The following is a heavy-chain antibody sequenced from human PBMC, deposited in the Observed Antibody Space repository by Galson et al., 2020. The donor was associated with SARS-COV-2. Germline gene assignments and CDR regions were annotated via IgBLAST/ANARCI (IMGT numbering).Heavy chain of an antibody. CDR2: MIPNSGNT. CDR1: GYTFTNYE. Sequence: ASVKVSCKASGYTFTNYEINWVRQAPGQGLEWMGWMIPNSGNTGYAQKFQGSVTMTSTTSISTAYMELNSLTSEDTVVYYCARSYDDFATWFDPWGQGTLVTVSS. V-gene: IGHV1-8*01. CDR3: ARSYDDFATWFDP. J-gene: IGHJ5*02. D-gene: IGHD4-17*01.